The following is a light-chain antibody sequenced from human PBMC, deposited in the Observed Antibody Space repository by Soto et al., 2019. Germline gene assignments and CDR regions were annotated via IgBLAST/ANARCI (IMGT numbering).Light chain of an antibody. CDR3: ETWDSNTRV. CDR2: LEGSGSY. Sequence: QSVLTQSSSTSASLGSSVKLTCTLSSGHSNSIIAWHQQQSGKAPRYLMKLEGSGSYNKGSGVPDRFSGSRSGADRYLTISNLQSEDEADYYCETWDSNTRVFGTGTKVTVL. CDR1: SGHSNSI. V-gene: IGLV4-60*03. J-gene: IGLJ1*01.